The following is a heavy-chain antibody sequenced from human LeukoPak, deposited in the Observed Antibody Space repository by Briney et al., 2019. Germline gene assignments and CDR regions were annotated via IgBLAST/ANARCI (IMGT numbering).Heavy chain of an antibody. J-gene: IGHJ4*02. D-gene: IGHD3-10*01. CDR1: GFTFSNYA. CDR3: AKEWRSITMVRGAGIFDY. V-gene: IGHV3-23*01. CDR2: ISGSASST. Sequence: GSLRLSCAASGFTFSNYAMSWVRQAPGKGLEWVSAISGSASSTYHADSVKGRFTISRDNSKNTLYLQMNSLRAEDTAVYYCAKEWRSITMVRGAGIFDYWGQGTLVTVSS.